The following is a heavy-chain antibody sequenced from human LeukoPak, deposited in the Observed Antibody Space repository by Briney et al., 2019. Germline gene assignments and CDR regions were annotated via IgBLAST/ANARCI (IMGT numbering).Heavy chain of an antibody. J-gene: IGHJ5*02. Sequence: SETLSLTCTVSGGSISSYYWSWIRQPPGKGLEWIGYIYYSGSTNYNPSLKSRVTISVDTSKNQFSLKLSSVTAADTAVYYCARGHPLYYDFWSGYYSMAPRPDWFDPWGQGTLVTVSS. CDR3: ARGHPLYYDFWSGYYSMAPRPDWFDP. CDR1: GGSISSYY. V-gene: IGHV4-59*12. CDR2: IYYSGST. D-gene: IGHD3-3*01.